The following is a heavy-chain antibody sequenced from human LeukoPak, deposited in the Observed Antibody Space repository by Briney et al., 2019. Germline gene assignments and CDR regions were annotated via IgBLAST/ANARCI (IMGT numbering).Heavy chain of an antibody. Sequence: GGSLRLSCAASGFTFSNYWMNWVRQVPGKGLEWVANINQDASEKNYVDSVKGRFTISRDNAKNSLYLQMNSLRAEDTAVYYCARDRAMDDFWGQGTLVAVSS. CDR3: ARDRAMDDF. D-gene: IGHD5-18*01. CDR1: GFTFSNYW. J-gene: IGHJ4*02. V-gene: IGHV3-7*03. CDR2: INQDASEK.